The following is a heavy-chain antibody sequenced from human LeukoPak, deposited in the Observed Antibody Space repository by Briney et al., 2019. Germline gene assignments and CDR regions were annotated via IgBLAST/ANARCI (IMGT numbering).Heavy chain of an antibody. V-gene: IGHV5-51*01. CDR2: IYPGDSDT. CDR1: GSSFTSYW. CDR3: ARYTDHYYFDY. D-gene: IGHD1-1*01. J-gene: IGHJ4*02. Sequence: ESLKISCKGSGSSFTSYWIGWVRQMPGKGLEWMGIIYPGDSDTRYSPSFQGQVTISADKSISTAYLQWSSLNTSDTAMYYCARYTDHYYFDYWGQGTLVTVSS.